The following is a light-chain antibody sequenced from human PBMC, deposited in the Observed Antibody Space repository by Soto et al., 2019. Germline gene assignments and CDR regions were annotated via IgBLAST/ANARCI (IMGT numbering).Light chain of an antibody. CDR1: SSNIGSNT. Sequence: QTVVTQPPSASGTPGQGVTISCSGGSSNIGSNTVNWYQQLPGTAPKLLIYSNNQRPSGVPDRFSGSKSGTSASLAISGLQSEDEADYYCAAWDDSLNGYVVFGGGTKLTVL. CDR3: AAWDDSLNGYVV. J-gene: IGLJ2*01. CDR2: SNN. V-gene: IGLV1-44*01.